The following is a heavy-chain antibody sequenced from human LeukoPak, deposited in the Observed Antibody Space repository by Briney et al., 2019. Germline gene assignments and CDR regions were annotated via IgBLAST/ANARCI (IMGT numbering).Heavy chain of an antibody. D-gene: IGHD1-1*01. Sequence: SETLSLTCSVYGGSFSDYDWSWIRQPPGKGLEWIREINQSGSTNENPSLKSRVTMSVDTSKSQFSLNLRSVTATDTAVYYCARYVPVKTGTTRASFDYWGQGILVTVSS. CDR3: ARYVPVKTGTTRASFDY. V-gene: IGHV4-34*01. CDR2: INQSGST. CDR1: GGSFSDYD. J-gene: IGHJ4*02.